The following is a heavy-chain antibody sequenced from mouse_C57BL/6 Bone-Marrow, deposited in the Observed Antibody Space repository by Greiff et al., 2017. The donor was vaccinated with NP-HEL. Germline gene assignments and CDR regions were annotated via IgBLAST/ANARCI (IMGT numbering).Heavy chain of an antibody. J-gene: IGHJ4*01. Sequence: VQLQQSGAELVKPGASVKLSCKASGYTFTSYWMHWVKQRPGQGLEWIGMIHPNSGSTNYNEKFKSKATLTVDKSSSTAYMQLSSLTSEDSAVYYCASLYGSSFYYAMDYWGQGTSVTVSS. CDR3: ASLYGSSFYYAMDY. D-gene: IGHD1-1*01. CDR1: GYTFTSYW. CDR2: IHPNSGST. V-gene: IGHV1-64*01.